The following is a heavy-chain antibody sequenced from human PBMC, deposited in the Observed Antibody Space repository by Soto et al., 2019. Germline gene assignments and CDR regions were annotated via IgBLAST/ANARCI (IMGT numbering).Heavy chain of an antibody. V-gene: IGHV3-53*02. CDR1: GLAVTSNY. J-gene: IGHJ6*02. CDR2: VYSSGTT. D-gene: IGHD5-18*01. CDR3: ARVDTYDYYYSMDV. Sequence: EVQLVETGGGLIQPGGSLSLSCAASGLAVTSNYMSWVRQAPGKGLEWVSNVYSSGTTYYADSVKGRFTFSRDKSKNTIYLQMRNLRAEDTAVYYCARVDTYDYYYSMDVWGQGTTVTVSS.